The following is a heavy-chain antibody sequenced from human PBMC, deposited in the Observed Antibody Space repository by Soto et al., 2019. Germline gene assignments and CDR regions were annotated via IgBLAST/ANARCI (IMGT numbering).Heavy chain of an antibody. CDR2: INHSGST. V-gene: IGHV4-39*07. J-gene: IGHJ4*02. CDR1: GGSISSSSYY. D-gene: IGHD2-8*02. CDR3: ARDKITGLFDY. Sequence: SETLSLTCNVSGGSISSSSYYWGWIRQPPGKGLEWIGEINHSGSTNYNPSLKSRVTISVDTSKNQFSLKLTSVTAADTAVYYCARDKITGLFDYWGQGTLVTVSS.